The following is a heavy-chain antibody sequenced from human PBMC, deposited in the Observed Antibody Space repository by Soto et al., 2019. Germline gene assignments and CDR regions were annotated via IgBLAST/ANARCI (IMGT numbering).Heavy chain of an antibody. D-gene: IGHD2-2*01. CDR3: AHRHHQLLSENNWFDP. J-gene: IGHJ5*02. V-gene: IGHV2-5*02. Sequence: SGPTLVNPTQTLTLTCTFSGFSLSTSGVGVGWIRQPPGKALEWLALIYWDDDKRYSPSLKSRLTITKDTSKNQVVLTMTNMDPVDTATYYCAHRHHQLLSENNWFDPWGQGTLVTVSS. CDR1: GFSLSTSGVG. CDR2: IYWDDDK.